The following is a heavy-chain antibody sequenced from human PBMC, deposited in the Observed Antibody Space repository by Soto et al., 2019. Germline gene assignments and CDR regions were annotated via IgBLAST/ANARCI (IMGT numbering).Heavy chain of an antibody. CDR2: IYSGGST. CDR1: GFTVSSNY. V-gene: IGHV3-53*01. Sequence: AGGSLRLSCAASGFTVSSNYMSWVRQAPGKGLEWVSVIYSGGSTYYADSVKGRFTISRDNSKNTLYLQMNSLRAEDTAVYYCARDGDCGGDCYSFSWFDYWGQGTLVTVSS. D-gene: IGHD2-21*02. J-gene: IGHJ4*02. CDR3: ARDGDCGGDCYSFSWFDY.